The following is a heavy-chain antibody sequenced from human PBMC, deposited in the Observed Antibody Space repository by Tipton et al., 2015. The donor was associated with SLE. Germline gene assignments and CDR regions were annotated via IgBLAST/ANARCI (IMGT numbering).Heavy chain of an antibody. D-gene: IGHD1-7*01. Sequence: TLSLTCIVSGGSISSSSYYWGWIRQPPGKGLEWIGSYYYSGSAAYNPSLKSRLTISVDTSKDVFSLSLTSVTAADTAVYYCARGSPTGTTRLDYWGRGTLVTVSS. J-gene: IGHJ4*02. CDR1: GGSISSSSYY. CDR2: YYYSGSA. CDR3: ARGSPTGTTRLDY. V-gene: IGHV4-39*01.